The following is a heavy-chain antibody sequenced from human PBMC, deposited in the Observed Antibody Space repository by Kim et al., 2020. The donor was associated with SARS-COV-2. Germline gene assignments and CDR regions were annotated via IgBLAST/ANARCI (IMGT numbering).Heavy chain of an antibody. CDR2: IRSKAYGGTT. D-gene: IGHD6-19*01. CDR3: TRDSQWLEIDY. J-gene: IGHJ4*02. V-gene: IGHV3-49*04. Sequence: GGSLRLSCTASGFTFGDYAMSWVRQAPGKGLEWVGFIRSKAYGGTTEYAASVKGRFTISRDDSKSIAYLQMNSLKTEDTAVYYCTRDSQWLEIDYWGQGTLVTVSS. CDR1: GFTFGDYA.